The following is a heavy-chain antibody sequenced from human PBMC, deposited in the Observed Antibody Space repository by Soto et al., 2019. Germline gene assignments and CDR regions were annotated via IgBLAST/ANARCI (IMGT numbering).Heavy chain of an antibody. D-gene: IGHD4-17*01. CDR2: INPNSGGT. CDR1: GYTFTGYY. Sequence: ASVKVSCEACGYTFTGYYMHWVRQAPGQGLEWMGWINPNSGGTNYAQKFQGWVTMTRDTSISTAYMELSRLRSDDTAVYYCARSTVTISDGDAFDIWGQGTMVTVSS. V-gene: IGHV1-2*04. CDR3: ARSTVTISDGDAFDI. J-gene: IGHJ3*02.